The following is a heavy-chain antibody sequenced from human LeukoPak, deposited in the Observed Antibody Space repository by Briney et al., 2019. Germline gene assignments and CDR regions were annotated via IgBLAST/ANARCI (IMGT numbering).Heavy chain of an antibody. CDR1: GFIFSSYS. CDR3: ARDGFGS. D-gene: IGHD3-10*01. Sequence: SGGSLRLSCAASGFIFSSYSMNWVRQAPGKGLEWVSSISSSSSHIYYADSVKGRFTISRDNAKNSLYLQMNSLRAEDTAVYYCARDGFGSWDQGTMVTVSS. J-gene: IGHJ3*01. CDR2: ISSSSSHI. V-gene: IGHV3-21*01.